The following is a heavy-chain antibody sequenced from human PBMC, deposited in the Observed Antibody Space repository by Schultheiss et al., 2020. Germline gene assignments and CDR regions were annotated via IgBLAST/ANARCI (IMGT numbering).Heavy chain of an antibody. V-gene: IGHV4-39*01. CDR1: GGSISSSSYY. J-gene: IGHJ4*03. Sequence: SETLSLTCTVSGGSISSSSYYWGWIRQPPGKGLEWIGSIYYSGSTYYNPSLKSRVTMSVDTSKNQFSLKLSSVTAADTAVYYCARQLIYDSSGFFDYWGQGTMVTVSS. D-gene: IGHD3-22*01. CDR3: ARQLIYDSSGFFDY. CDR2: IYYSGST.